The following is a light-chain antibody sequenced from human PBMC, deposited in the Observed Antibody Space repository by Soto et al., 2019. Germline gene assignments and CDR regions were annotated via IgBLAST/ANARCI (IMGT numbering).Light chain of an antibody. CDR2: EVN. J-gene: IGLJ7*01. V-gene: IGLV2-8*01. CDR3: SSYAASTNV. Sequence: QSALTQPPSASGSPGQSVAISCTGTSSDVGGYNYVSWYQQHPGKAPKLMIYEVNKRPSGVPDRFSGSKSGNTASLTVSGLQAEDEADYYCSSYAASTNVFG. CDR1: SSDVGGYNY.